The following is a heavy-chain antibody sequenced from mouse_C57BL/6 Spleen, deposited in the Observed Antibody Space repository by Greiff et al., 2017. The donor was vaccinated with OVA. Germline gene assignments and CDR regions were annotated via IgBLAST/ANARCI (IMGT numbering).Heavy chain of an antibody. CDR1: GYTFTDYY. CDR3: ARRDYYYGSSYGYFDV. D-gene: IGHD1-1*01. Sequence: VQLQQSGPELVKPGASVKISCKASGYTFTDYYMNWVKQSHGKSLEWIGDINPNNGGTSYNQKFKGKATLTVDKSSSTAYMELRSLTSEDSAVYYCARRDYYYGSSYGYFDVWGTGTTVTVSS. CDR2: INPNNGGT. J-gene: IGHJ1*03. V-gene: IGHV1-26*01.